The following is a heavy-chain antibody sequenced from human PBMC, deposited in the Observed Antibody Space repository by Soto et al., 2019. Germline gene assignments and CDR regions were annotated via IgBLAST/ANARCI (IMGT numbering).Heavy chain of an antibody. V-gene: IGHV1-69*02. CDR1: GGTFSSYT. CDR2: IIPILGIA. D-gene: IGHD2-21*01. Sequence: SVKVSCKASGGTFSSYTISWVRQAPGQGLEWMGRIIPILGIANYAQKFQGRVTITADKSTSTAYMELSSLRSEDTAVYYCARFGYCGGDCYQPEDFQHWGQGTLVTVSS. J-gene: IGHJ1*01. CDR3: ARFGYCGGDCYQPEDFQH.